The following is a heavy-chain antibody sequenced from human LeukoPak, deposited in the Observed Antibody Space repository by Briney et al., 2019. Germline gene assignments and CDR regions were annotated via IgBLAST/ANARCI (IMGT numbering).Heavy chain of an antibody. D-gene: IGHD3-3*01. J-gene: IGHJ5*02. CDR3: ARVHSITIFGVVIGDWFDP. CDR1: GYTYTSYG. Sequence: ASVKVSCKASGYTYTSYGISWVRQAPGQGLEWMGWISAYNGNTNYAQKLQGRVTMTTDTSTSTAYMELRSLRSDDTAVYYCARVHSITIFGVVIGDWFDPWGQGTLVTVSS. V-gene: IGHV1-18*01. CDR2: ISAYNGNT.